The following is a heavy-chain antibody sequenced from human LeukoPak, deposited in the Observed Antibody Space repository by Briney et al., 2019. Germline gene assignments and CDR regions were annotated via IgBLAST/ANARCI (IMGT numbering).Heavy chain of an antibody. Sequence: ASVKVSCKASGYTFTSYGISWVRQAPGQGLEWMGWISAYNGNTNYAQKLQGRVTMTTDTSTSTAYMELRSLRSDDTAVYYCARASTYYYDSSGYLYWGQGTLVTVSS. D-gene: IGHD3-22*01. J-gene: IGHJ4*02. CDR1: GYTFTSYG. V-gene: IGHV1-18*01. CDR2: ISAYNGNT. CDR3: ARASTYYYDSSGYLY.